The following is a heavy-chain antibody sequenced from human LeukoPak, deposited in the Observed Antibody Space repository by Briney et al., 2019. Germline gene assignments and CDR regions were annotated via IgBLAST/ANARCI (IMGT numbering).Heavy chain of an antibody. Sequence: PSETLSLTCAVPGGSISSGGYSWSWIRQPPGKGLEWIGYIYHSGSTYYNPSLKSRVTISVDRSKNQFSLKLSSVTAADTAVYYCARYQYYYDSSGFDYWGQGTLVTVSS. CDR3: ARYQYYYDSSGFDY. D-gene: IGHD3-22*01. CDR2: IYHSGST. J-gene: IGHJ4*02. V-gene: IGHV4-30-2*01. CDR1: GGSISSGGYS.